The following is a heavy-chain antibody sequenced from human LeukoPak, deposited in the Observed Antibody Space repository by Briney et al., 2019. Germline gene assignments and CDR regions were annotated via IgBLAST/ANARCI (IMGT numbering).Heavy chain of an antibody. J-gene: IGHJ5*02. CDR1: GGSISSGDYY. CDR2: IYTSGST. CDR3: ASIYCSSTSCYEGFDP. Sequence: PSETLSLTCTVSGGSISSGDYYWSWIRQPAGKGLEWIGRIYTSGSTNYNPSLKSRVTISVDTSKNQFSLKLSSVTAADTAVYYCASIYCSSTSCYEGFDPWGQGTLVTVSS. V-gene: IGHV4-61*02. D-gene: IGHD2-2*01.